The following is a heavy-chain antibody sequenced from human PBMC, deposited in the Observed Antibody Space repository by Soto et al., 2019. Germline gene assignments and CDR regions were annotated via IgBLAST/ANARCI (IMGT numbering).Heavy chain of an antibody. V-gene: IGHV1-2*04. CDR1: GYTFTAHY. J-gene: IGHJ3*01. CDR2: VNPNSGDT. CDR3: ARIGTTGTYYDAFDL. Sequence: GASVKVSCKASGYTFTAHYMHWVRQDPGQGLEWLGWVNPNSGDTQYAQKFQAWVTMSRDTSISTAYMELSRLRSDDTAVYYCARIGTTGTYYDAFDLWGQGTMVTVSS. D-gene: IGHD1-26*01.